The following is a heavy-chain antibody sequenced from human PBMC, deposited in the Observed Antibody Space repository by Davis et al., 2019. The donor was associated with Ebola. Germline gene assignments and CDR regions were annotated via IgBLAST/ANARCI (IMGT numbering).Heavy chain of an antibody. D-gene: IGHD4-17*01. V-gene: IGHV4-59*12. CDR1: GGSFSGYY. Sequence: SETLSLTCAVYGGSFSGYYWSWIRQPPGKGLEWIGYIYYSGSTNYNPSLKSRVTISVDTSKNQFSLKLSSVTAADTAVYYCAREGRRGRLRGMFDPWGQGTLVTVSS. CDR2: IYYSGST. CDR3: AREGRRGRLRGMFDP. J-gene: IGHJ5*02.